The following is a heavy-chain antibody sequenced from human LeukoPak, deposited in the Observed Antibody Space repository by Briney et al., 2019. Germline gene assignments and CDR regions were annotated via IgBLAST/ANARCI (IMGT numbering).Heavy chain of an antibody. CDR1: GLTVSSNC. Sequence: SGGSLRLSCAASGLTVSSNCMSWVRQAPGKGLEWVSAISGSGGSTYYADSVKGRFTISRDNSKNTLYLQMKSLRAEDTAAYYCAKGYWFDPWGQGTLVTVSS. CDR3: AKGYWFDP. J-gene: IGHJ5*02. V-gene: IGHV3-23*01. CDR2: ISGSGGST.